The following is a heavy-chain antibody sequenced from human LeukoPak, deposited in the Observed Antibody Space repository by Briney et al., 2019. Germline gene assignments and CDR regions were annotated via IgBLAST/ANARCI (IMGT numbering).Heavy chain of an antibody. D-gene: IGHD3-3*01. CDR2: IYYSGST. CDR3: ARDFLQWYRAFDI. J-gene: IGHJ3*02. CDR1: GGSISSYY. Sequence: SETLSLTCTVSGGSISSYYWSWIRQPPGKGLEWIGYIYYSGSTNYNPSLKSRVTMSVDTSKNQFSLKLSSVTAADTAVYYCARDFLQWYRAFDIWGQGTMVTVSS. V-gene: IGHV4-59*12.